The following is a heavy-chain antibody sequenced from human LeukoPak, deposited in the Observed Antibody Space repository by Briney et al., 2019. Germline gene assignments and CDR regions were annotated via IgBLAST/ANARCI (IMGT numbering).Heavy chain of an antibody. D-gene: IGHD2-2*01. Sequence: GASVKVSCKASGGTFSSYAISWVRQAPGQGLEWMGRIIPILGIANYAQKFQGRVTITADKSTSTAYMELSSLRSEDTAVYYCARVADSTRAFDIWGQGTMVTVSS. CDR3: ARVADSTRAFDI. J-gene: IGHJ3*02. CDR2: IIPILGIA. CDR1: GGTFSSYA. V-gene: IGHV1-69*04.